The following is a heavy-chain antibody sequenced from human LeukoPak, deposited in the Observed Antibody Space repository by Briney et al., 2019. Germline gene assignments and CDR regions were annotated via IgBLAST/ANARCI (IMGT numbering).Heavy chain of an antibody. D-gene: IGHD1-26*01. Sequence: ASVKVSCKAYGYTLTSNYMHWVRQAPGQGLEWMGIINPSGGSTSYAQKFQGRVTMTRDTSTSTVYMELSSLRSEDTAVYYCARDLIVGATRDYWGQGTLVTLSS. J-gene: IGHJ4*02. CDR1: GYTLTSNY. CDR3: ARDLIVGATRDY. V-gene: IGHV1-46*03. CDR2: INPSGGST.